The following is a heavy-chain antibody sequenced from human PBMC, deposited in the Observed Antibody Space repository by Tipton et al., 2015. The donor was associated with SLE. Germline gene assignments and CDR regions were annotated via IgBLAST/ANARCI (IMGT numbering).Heavy chain of an antibody. CDR2: IYTSGST. CDR3: ARDWAAAAHFDY. V-gene: IGHV4-4*07. CDR1: GGSISSYY. Sequence: TLSLTCTVSGGSISSYYWSWIRQPAGKGLEWIGRIYTSGSTNYNPSLKSRVTISVDTSKNQFSLKLSSVTAADTAVYYCARDWAAAAHFDYWGQGTLVTVSS. J-gene: IGHJ4*02. D-gene: IGHD6-13*01.